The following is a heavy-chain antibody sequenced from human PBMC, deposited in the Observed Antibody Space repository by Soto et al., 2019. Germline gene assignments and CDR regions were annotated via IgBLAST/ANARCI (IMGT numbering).Heavy chain of an antibody. CDR2: INPATGAA. J-gene: IGHJ3*02. Sequence: QLHLVQSGAVVKKPGASVTFSCSASGYPVTAYYMHWVRQAPGRGLEWMGGINPATGAAKYTQTFQGRVTMNRDTSTSTVFMELSGLTSEDTAGFYCARGGGVGVAGSAAFDMWGQGTLVTVSS. CDR3: ARGGGVGVAGSAAFDM. D-gene: IGHD3-3*01. CDR1: GYPVTAYY. V-gene: IGHV1-2*02.